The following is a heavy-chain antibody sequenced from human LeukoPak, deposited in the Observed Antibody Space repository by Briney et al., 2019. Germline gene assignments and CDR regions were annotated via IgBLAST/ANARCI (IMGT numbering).Heavy chain of an antibody. D-gene: IGHD3-22*01. J-gene: IGHJ6*02. CDR3: ARDRYAGTMIVVEYFYYYYYGMDV. CDR1: GFTFSSYW. V-gene: IGHV3-7*03. Sequence: GGSLRLSCAASGFTFSSYWMSWVRQAPGKGLEWVANIKQDGSEKYYVDSVKGRFTISRDNAKNSLYLQMNSLRAEDTAVYYCARDRYAGTMIVVEYFYYYYYGMDVWGQGTTVTVSS. CDR2: IKQDGSEK.